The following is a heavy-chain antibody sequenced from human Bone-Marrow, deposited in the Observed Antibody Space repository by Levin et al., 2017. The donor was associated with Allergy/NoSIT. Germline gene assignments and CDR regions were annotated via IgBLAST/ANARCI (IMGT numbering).Heavy chain of an antibody. V-gene: IGHV4-34*01. CDR3: ARGRFGIRYDLLTGRNLTGGTSMDS. J-gene: IGHJ4*02. D-gene: IGHD3-9*01. CDR2: INHGGST. CDR1: DGSLSGYY. Sequence: MPSETLSLTCAVHDGSLSGYYWTWIRQPPGKGLEWIGEINHGGSTNYNPSLKSRVTISVDTSKNQFSLKVISVTAADTAVYYCARGRFGIRYDLLTGRNLTGGTSMDSWAQGALVTVSS.